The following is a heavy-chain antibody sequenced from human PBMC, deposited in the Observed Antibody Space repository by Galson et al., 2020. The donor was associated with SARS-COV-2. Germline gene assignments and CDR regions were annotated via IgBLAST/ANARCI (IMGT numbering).Heavy chain of an antibody. D-gene: IGHD2-2*01. CDR3: ARSGSSKT. Sequence: SETLSLTCTVSGGSISDYYWPWIRQPPGKGLEWIGFVYHTGFASYNPSLQSRVTISVDTSKNKFSLKLTSVTAADTAVYYCARSGSSKTWGQGTLVTVCS. CDR2: VYHTGFA. J-gene: IGHJ5*02. V-gene: IGHV4-59*01. CDR1: GGSISDYY.